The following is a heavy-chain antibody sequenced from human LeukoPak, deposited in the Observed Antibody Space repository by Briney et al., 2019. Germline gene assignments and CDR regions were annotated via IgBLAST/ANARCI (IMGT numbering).Heavy chain of an antibody. CDR3: VRTPPNWGFDY. J-gene: IGHJ4*02. Sequence: ASVKVSCKASGYIFTNNAMNWVRQAPGQGLEWLGWMSPNSGDTGYAQKFQGRVTMTSDSSISTAYMELSSLRSEDTAIYYCVRTPPNWGFDYWGQGTLVTVSS. CDR2: MSPNSGDT. CDR1: GYIFTNNA. V-gene: IGHV1-8*02. D-gene: IGHD7-27*01.